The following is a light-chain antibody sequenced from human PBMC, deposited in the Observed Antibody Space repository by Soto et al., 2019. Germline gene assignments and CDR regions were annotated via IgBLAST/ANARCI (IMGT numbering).Light chain of an antibody. CDR1: SSDVGGYNY. J-gene: IGLJ2*01. CDR2: DVS. Sequence: QSALTQPASVSGSPGQSITISCTGTSSDVGGYNYVSWYQQHPGKAPKLMIYDVSNRPSGVSNRFSGSKSGNTASLPISGLQAEDEADYYCSSYTRSSTPLYVVFGGGTKLTVL. CDR3: SSYTRSSTPLYVV. V-gene: IGLV2-14*01.